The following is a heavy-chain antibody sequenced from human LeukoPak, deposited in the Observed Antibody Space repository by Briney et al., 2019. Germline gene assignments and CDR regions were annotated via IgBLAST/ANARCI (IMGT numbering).Heavy chain of an antibody. Sequence: SETLSLTCTVSGYSISSGYYWGWIRQPPGKGLEWIGSIYYSGSTYYNPSLKSRVTISVDTSKNQFSLKLSSVTAADTAVYYCARGDRRSSSSPNGGRKLSPFDYWGQGTLVTVSS. J-gene: IGHJ4*02. CDR2: IYYSGST. CDR1: GYSISSGYY. CDR3: ARGDRRSSSSPNGGRKLSPFDY. D-gene: IGHD6-6*01. V-gene: IGHV4-38-2*02.